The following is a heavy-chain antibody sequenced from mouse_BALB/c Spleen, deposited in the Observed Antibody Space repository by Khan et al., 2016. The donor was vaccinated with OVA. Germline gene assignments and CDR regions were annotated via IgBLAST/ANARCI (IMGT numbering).Heavy chain of an antibody. J-gene: IGHJ2*01. V-gene: IGHV1-87*01. CDR3: VRGGITTGYFDY. D-gene: IGHD1-1*01. CDR1: GYTFTSYW. Sequence: QVQLQQSGTELARPGASVKLSCKASGYTFTSYWMQWVKQRPGQGLEWIGAIYPGDGNTRYTQKFKGKATLTADKSSSTAYMQLSSLASEDSAVYFSVRGGITTGYFDYWGQGTTLTVSS. CDR2: IYPGDGNT.